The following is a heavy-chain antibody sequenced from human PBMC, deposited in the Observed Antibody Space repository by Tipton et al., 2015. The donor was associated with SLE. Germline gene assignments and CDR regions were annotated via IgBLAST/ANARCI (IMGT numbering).Heavy chain of an antibody. V-gene: IGHV3-21*01. D-gene: IGHD4-23*01. CDR2: ISGSGGST. CDR3: ARESNGGVAFDI. J-gene: IGHJ3*02. Sequence: LSLTCTVSGGSISSHYWSWVRQAPGKGLEWVSAISGSGGSTYYADSVKGRFTISRDNAKNSLYLQMNSLRAEDTAVYYCARESNGGVAFDIWGQGTMVTVSS. CDR1: GGSISSHY.